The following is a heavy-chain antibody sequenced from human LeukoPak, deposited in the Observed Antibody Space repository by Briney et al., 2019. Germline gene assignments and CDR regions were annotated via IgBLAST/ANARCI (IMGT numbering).Heavy chain of an antibody. V-gene: IGHV3-23*01. CDR1: GFTFSSYA. Sequence: GGSLRLSCAASGFTFSSYAMSWVGQAPGKGVEGVSAISGSGGSTYYASSVKGRFTISRDNSKNTLYLQMNSLRAEDTAVYYCAKEITAGYYDSSGAFDYWGQGTLVTVSS. CDR2: ISGSGGST. CDR3: AKEITAGYYDSSGAFDY. J-gene: IGHJ4*02. D-gene: IGHD3-22*01.